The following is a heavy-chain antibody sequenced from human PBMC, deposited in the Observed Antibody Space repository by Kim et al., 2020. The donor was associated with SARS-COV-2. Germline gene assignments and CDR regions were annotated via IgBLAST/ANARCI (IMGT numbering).Heavy chain of an antibody. CDR1: GLAFNNNW. Sequence: GGSLRLSCAASGLAFNNNWMSWLRQTPGKGPEWVAHIKPDGSETYYGDSVKGRFTISRDNTKNSLFLQMNGLKVEDTAVYHCARTGITEGVDYWGQGTLV. CDR3: ARTGITEGVDY. D-gene: IGHD6-13*01. J-gene: IGHJ4*02. V-gene: IGHV3-7*01. CDR2: IKPDGSET.